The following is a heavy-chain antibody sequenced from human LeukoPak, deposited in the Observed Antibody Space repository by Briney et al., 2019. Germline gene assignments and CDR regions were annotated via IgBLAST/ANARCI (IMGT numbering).Heavy chain of an antibody. V-gene: IGHV3-23*01. CDR3: AREGMAAYDFWSGYNRFDP. CDR2: ISGSGGST. J-gene: IGHJ5*02. D-gene: IGHD3-3*01. Sequence: PGGSLRLSCAASGFTFSSYAMSWVRQAPGKGLAWVSAISGSGGSTYYADSVKGRFTISRDNSKNTLNLQMNSLRAEDTAVYYCAREGMAAYDFWSGYNRFDPWGQGTLVTVSS. CDR1: GFTFSSYA.